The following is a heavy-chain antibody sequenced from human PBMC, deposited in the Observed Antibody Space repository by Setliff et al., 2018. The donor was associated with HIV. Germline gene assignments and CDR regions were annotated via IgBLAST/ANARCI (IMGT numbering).Heavy chain of an antibody. D-gene: IGHD7-27*01. CDR2: ISPYNGHT. J-gene: IGHJ6*02. CDR3: ARDVAGVLGTYYYGMDV. CDR1: GYTFTTYD. V-gene: IGHV1-18*01. Sequence: ASVKVSCKASGYTFTTYDITWVRQAPGQGLEWLGWISPYNGHTNFAQKFQGRVTMTTDTSTSTAYMELRSLRSDDTAVYYCARDVAGVLGTYYYGMDVWGQGTTVTVSS.